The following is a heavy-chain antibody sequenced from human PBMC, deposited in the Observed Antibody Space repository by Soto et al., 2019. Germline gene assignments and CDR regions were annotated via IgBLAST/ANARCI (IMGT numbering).Heavy chain of an antibody. D-gene: IGHD1-26*01. CDR3: VRHSHCDY. CDR2: IDHDGTT. V-gene: IGHV3-74*01. J-gene: IGHJ4*02. CDR1: GFTFSDYW. Sequence: EVQLVESGGGLVQPGGSLRLSCAGSGFTFSDYWMHWVRQAPGKGLEWVARIDHDGTTDYSDAVRGRLTNSRDNAENTLYLQLYSRRPEVTAVYYCVRHSHCDYWGQGTMVTVSS.